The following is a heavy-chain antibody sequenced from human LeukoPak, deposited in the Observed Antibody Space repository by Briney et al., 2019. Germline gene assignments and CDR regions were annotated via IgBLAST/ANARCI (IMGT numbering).Heavy chain of an antibody. J-gene: IGHJ6*03. CDR3: ARDSSGWYSYYYYYMDV. V-gene: IGHV3-21*01. CDR2: ISSSSSYI. D-gene: IGHD6-19*01. CDR1: GFTFSSYS. Sequence: PGGSLRLSCAASGFTFSSYSMNWVRQAPGKGLEWVSSISSSSSYIYYADSVKGRFTISRDNAKNSLYLQMNSLRAEDTAVYYCARDSSGWYSYYYYYMDVWGKGTTVTVSS.